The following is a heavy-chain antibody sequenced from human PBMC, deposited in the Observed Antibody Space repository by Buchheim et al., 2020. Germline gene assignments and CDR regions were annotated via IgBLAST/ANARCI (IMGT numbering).Heavy chain of an antibody. D-gene: IGHD3-22*01. J-gene: IGHJ4*02. CDR1: GPTFSNYP. CDR3: ARALRGYYDSSGYLPYYFDY. CDR2: IIPIFGTA. Sequence: QEQLVQSGAEVKKPGASVKVSCLASGPTFSNYPMHWVRQAPGQGLEWMGGIIPIFGTANYTQKFQGRVTITADESTSTAYMELSSLRSEDTAVYYCARALRGYYDSSGYLPYYFDYWGQGTL. V-gene: IGHV1-69*01.